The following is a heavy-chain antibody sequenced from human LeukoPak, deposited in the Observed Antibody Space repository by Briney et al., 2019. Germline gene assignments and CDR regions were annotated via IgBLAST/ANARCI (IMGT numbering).Heavy chain of an antibody. CDR1: GFTFNNYA. CDR3: ARDFRIVTLDY. J-gene: IGHJ4*02. Sequence: PGGSLRLSCVASGFTFNNYAMHWVRQAPGKGLEWVAVISSDGNNKYNADSVKGRFTISRDNSKNTLYLQMNSLRAEDTAVYYCARDFRIVTLDYWGQGTLVTVSS. CDR2: ISSDGNNK. V-gene: IGHV3-30*03. D-gene: IGHD2-15*01.